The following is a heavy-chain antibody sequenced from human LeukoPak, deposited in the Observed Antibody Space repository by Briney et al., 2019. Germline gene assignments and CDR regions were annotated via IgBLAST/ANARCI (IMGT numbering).Heavy chain of an antibody. V-gene: IGHV3-30*02. CDR3: AKDSWEVGATSEIDY. Sequence: PGGSLRLSCAASGFTFSSCGMHWVRQAPGKGLEWVAFIRYDGSNKYYADSVKGRFTISRDNSKNTLYLQMNSPRAEDTAVYYCAKDSWEVGATSEIDYWGQGTLVTVSP. D-gene: IGHD1-26*01. CDR1: GFTFSSCG. J-gene: IGHJ4*02. CDR2: IRYDGSNK.